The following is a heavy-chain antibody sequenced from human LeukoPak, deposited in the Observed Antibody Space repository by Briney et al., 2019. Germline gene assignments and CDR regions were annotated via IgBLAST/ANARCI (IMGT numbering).Heavy chain of an antibody. V-gene: IGHV3-30*02. CDR1: GFTFSSYG. D-gene: IGHD4-17*01. CDR2: IRYDGSNK. CDR3: AKEGGLRRDYFDY. Sequence: PGGSLRLSYAASGFTFSSYGMHWVRQAPGKGLEWVAFIRYDGSNKYYADSVKGRFTISRDNSTNSLYLQMNSLRAEDTAVYYCAKEGGLRRDYFDYWGQGTLVTVSS. J-gene: IGHJ4*02.